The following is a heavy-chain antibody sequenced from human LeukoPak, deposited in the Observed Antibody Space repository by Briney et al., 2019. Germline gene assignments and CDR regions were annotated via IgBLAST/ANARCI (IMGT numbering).Heavy chain of an antibody. Sequence: GASLKISSKGSGYRFTSYWIDWVRRMPGNGLEWMGIIYPGDSDTRYSPSFQGQVTISVDKSISTAYLQWSSLKASDTAMYYCARRCGGDCYGAFDIWGQGTMVTVSS. J-gene: IGHJ3*02. V-gene: IGHV5-51*01. CDR3: ARRCGGDCYGAFDI. CDR1: GYRFTSYW. D-gene: IGHD2-21*01. CDR2: IYPGDSDT.